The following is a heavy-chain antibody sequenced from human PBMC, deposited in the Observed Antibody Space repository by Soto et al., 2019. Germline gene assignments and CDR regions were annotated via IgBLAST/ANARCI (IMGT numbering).Heavy chain of an antibody. D-gene: IGHD3-10*01. CDR1: GFTFSSYA. J-gene: IGHJ4*02. CDR2: IGAGGGST. CDR3: AKVRPGFDY. Sequence: EVQLLESGGGLVQPGGSLRLSCAASGFTFSSYAMSWVRQAPGKGLEWVSTIGAGGGSTYYADSVKGRFTISRDNSKNTLYLQMNSLRAEATAVYYCAKVRPGFDYWGQGTLVTVSS. V-gene: IGHV3-23*01.